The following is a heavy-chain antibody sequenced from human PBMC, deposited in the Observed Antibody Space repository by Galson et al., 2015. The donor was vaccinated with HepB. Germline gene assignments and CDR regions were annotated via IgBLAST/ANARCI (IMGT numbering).Heavy chain of an antibody. CDR2: INQDGGER. Sequence: SLRISCAASGFTFRNYCVNWVRRTTGKGLEWVANINQDGGERHCVDSVKGRFTISRDNAKSSLFLQVNNLRAEDTPFFHRLTHQNRHANNVDYWGQGTPVTVSS. CDR1: GFTFRNYC. CDR3: LTHQNRHANNVDY. J-gene: IGHJ4*02. V-gene: IGHV3-7*01. D-gene: IGHD5-24*01.